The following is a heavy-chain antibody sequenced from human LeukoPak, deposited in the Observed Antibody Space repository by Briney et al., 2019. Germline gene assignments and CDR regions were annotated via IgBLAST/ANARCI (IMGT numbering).Heavy chain of an antibody. CDR2: IYNGGST. CDR1: GFSLSSYW. D-gene: IGHD6-19*01. J-gene: IGHJ4*02. Sequence: GGSLRLSCAASGFSLSSYWMHWVRQAPGKGLEWVSVIYNGGSTNYADSVKGRFTISRDNSKNTLYLQMNSLRAEDTAVYFCARASQWLSFDNWGQGTLVTVSS. CDR3: ARASQWLSFDN. V-gene: IGHV3-66*01.